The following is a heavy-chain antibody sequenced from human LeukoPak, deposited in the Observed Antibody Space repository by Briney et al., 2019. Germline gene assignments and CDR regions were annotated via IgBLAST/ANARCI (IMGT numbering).Heavy chain of an antibody. Sequence: GGSLRLSCRASGFTFGDYAMSWIRQAPGKGLEWVGFIRSKAYGGTTEYAASVKGRFTISRDDSKSIAYLQMNSLKTEDTAVYYCTRDGAANFWSGYLFDYWGQGTLVTVSS. D-gene: IGHD3-3*01. CDR1: GFTFGDYA. CDR2: IRSKAYGGTT. V-gene: IGHV3-49*03. J-gene: IGHJ4*02. CDR3: TRDGAANFWSGYLFDY.